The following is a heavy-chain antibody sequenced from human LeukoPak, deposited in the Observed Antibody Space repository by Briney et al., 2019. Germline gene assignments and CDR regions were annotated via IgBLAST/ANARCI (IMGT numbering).Heavy chain of an antibody. CDR2: ISGSGGST. Sequence: GGSLRLSCAASGFTFSSYAMSWVRQAPGKGLEWVSAISGSGGSTYYADSVKGRFAISRDNSKSTLYLQVNSLRAEDTAVYYYAKDRYSSGWYPFDYCGQGTLVTVSS. CDR3: AKDRYSSGWYPFDY. V-gene: IGHV3-23*01. D-gene: IGHD6-19*01. J-gene: IGHJ4*02. CDR1: GFTFSSYA.